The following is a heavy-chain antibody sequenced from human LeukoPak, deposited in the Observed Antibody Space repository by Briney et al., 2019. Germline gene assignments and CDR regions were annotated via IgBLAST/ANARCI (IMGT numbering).Heavy chain of an antibody. CDR2: IYYSGNT. J-gene: IGHJ3*02. D-gene: IGHD2/OR15-2a*01. CDR3: ARDPQNWDAFDI. CDR1: GGSISSGGYY. V-gene: IGHV4-31*03. Sequence: SETLSLTCTVSGGSISSGGYYWSWIRQPPGKGLEWIGYIYYSGNTNYNPSLKSRVTISVDTSKNQFSLKLSSVTAADTAVYYCARDPQNWDAFDIWGQGTMATVSS.